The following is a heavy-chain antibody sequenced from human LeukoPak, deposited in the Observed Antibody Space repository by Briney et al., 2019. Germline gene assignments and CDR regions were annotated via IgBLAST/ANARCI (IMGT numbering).Heavy chain of an antibody. J-gene: IGHJ4*02. CDR1: GGSISSYY. V-gene: IGHV4-59*01. CDR2: IYYSGST. Sequence: NTSETLSLTCTVSGGSISSYYWSWIRQPPGKGLEWIGYIYYSGSTNYNPSLKSRVTISVDTSKNQFSLKLSSVTAADTAVYYCARKAGGYFDYWGQGTLVTVSS. CDR3: ARKAGGYFDY. D-gene: IGHD3-16*01.